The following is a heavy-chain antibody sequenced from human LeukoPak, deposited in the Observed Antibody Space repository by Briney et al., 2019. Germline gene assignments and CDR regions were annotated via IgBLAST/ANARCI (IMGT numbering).Heavy chain of an antibody. Sequence: GGSLRLSCAASGFTFSNAWMSWVRQAPGKGLEWVGRIKSKTDGGTTDYAAPVKGRFTISRDDSKNTLYLQMNSLKTEDTAVYYCTTDGYDYVWGSYRYTPVDYWGQGTLVAVSS. D-gene: IGHD3-16*02. CDR1: GFTFSNAW. V-gene: IGHV3-15*01. CDR3: TTDGYDYVWGSYRYTPVDY. J-gene: IGHJ4*02. CDR2: IKSKTDGGTT.